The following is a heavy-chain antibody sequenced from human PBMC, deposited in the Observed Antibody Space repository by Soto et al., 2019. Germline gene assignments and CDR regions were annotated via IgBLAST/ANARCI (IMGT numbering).Heavy chain of an antibody. V-gene: IGHV4-30-4*01. CDR2: IYYSGST. J-gene: IGHJ6*02. D-gene: IGHD1-1*01. CDR1: GGSISSGDYY. CDR3: AREAGQLEPDYYYGMDV. Sequence: SETLSLTCTVSGGSISSGDYYWSWIRQPPGKGLECIGYIYYSGSTYYNPSLKSRVTISVDTSKNQFSLKLSSVTAADTAVYYCAREAGQLEPDYYYGMDVWGQGTTVTVSS.